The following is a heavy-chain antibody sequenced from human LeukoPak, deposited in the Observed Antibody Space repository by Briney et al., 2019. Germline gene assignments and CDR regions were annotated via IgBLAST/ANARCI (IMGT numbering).Heavy chain of an antibody. CDR1: GYTLTELS. CDR2: FDPEDGET. J-gene: IGHJ4*02. Sequence: GASVKVSCKVSGYTLTELSMHWVRQAPGKGLEWMGGFDPEDGETIYAQKFRGRVTMTEDTSTDTAYMELSSLRSEDTAVYYCATSYYDSSGYYYDYWGQGTLVTVSS. D-gene: IGHD3-22*01. CDR3: ATSYYDSSGYYYDY. V-gene: IGHV1-24*01.